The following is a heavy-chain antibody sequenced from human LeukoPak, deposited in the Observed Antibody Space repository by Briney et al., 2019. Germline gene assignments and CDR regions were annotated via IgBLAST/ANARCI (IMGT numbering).Heavy chain of an antibody. CDR1: GFTFSSYG. D-gene: IGHD1-26*01. V-gene: IGHV3-30*18. J-gene: IGHJ4*02. CDR3: AKVSGIVGATFDY. Sequence: GGSLRLSCAASGFTFSSYGMHGVRQAPGRGLEGVAVISYDGSKKYYADSVKGRLTVSRDNSKNTLYMQMNSLRAADTAVYYCAKVSGIVGATFDYWGQGTLVTVSS. CDR2: ISYDGSKK.